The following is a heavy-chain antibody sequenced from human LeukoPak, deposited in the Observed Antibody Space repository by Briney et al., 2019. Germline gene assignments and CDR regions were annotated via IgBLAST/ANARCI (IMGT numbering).Heavy chain of an antibody. CDR1: GFTLGSYA. CDR3: VKDLGYGDGLWASPFDY. J-gene: IGHJ4*02. Sequence: PGGSLRLSCSASGFTLGSYAMHWVRQAPGKGLEYVSAISTSGGSTYYADSVKGRFTISRDNSKNTLYPQMSSLRAEDTAVYYCVKDLGYGDGLWASPFDYWGQGTLVTVPS. CDR2: ISTSGGST. D-gene: IGHD4-17*01. V-gene: IGHV3-64D*06.